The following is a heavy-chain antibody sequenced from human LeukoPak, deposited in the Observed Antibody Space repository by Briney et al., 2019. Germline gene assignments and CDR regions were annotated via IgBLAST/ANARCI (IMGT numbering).Heavy chain of an antibody. J-gene: IGHJ3*02. V-gene: IGHV1-2*02. CDR3: ASGSYARDAFDI. CDR1: GYTFTGYY. D-gene: IGHD1-26*01. Sequence: ASVKVSCKASGYTFTGYYMQWVRQAPGQGLEGMGWMNPNSCGTNYAQQFQGRVNMTRDTSISTDYMELSRLRSDDTAVYYCASGSYARDAFDIWGQGTMVTVSS. CDR2: MNPNSCGT.